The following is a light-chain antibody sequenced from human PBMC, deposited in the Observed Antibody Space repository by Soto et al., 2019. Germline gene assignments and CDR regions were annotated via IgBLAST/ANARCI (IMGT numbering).Light chain of an antibody. J-gene: IGKJ5*01. CDR2: DAS. Sequence: DIQMTQSPSTLSASVGDRVTITCRASQSISSWLAWYQQKLGRAPRLLIYDASSLESGVPSRFSGSGYGTEFTLTISSLQPDDFATYYCQQSYSTPITFGQGTRLENK. V-gene: IGKV1-5*01. CDR1: QSISSW. CDR3: QQSYSTPIT.